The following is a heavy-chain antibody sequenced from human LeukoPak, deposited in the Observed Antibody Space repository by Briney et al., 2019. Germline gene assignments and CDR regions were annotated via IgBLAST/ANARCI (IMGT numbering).Heavy chain of an antibody. CDR3: AKDTLVVPAASDAFHI. J-gene: IGHJ3*02. V-gene: IGHV3-66*01. CDR1: GFTVSGSY. Sequence: PGGSLRLSCAVSGFTVSGSYMSWVRQAPGEGLEWVSLVYSGGNTYYADSVKGRFTISRDNSKNTLYLQMNSLRAEDTAVYYCAKDTLVVPAASDAFHIWGQGTMVTVSS. CDR2: VYSGGNT. D-gene: IGHD2-2*01.